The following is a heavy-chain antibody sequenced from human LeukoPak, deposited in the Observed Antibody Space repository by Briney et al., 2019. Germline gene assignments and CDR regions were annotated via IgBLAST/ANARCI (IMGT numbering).Heavy chain of an antibody. Sequence: GASVKVSCKASGYTFTGYYMHWVRQAPGQGLEWMGWINPNSGGTNYEQKFQGRVTMTRDTSISTAYMELSRLRSDDTAVYYCARVNTVSVIDYWGQGTLVTVSS. CDR2: INPNSGGT. V-gene: IGHV1-2*02. J-gene: IGHJ4*02. CDR1: GYTFTGYY. CDR3: ARVNTVSVIDY. D-gene: IGHD4-17*01.